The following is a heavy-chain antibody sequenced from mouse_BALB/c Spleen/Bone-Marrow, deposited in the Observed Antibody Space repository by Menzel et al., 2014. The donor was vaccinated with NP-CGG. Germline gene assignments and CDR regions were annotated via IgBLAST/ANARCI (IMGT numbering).Heavy chain of an antibody. CDR2: IRLKSNNYAT. CDR1: GFTFSNYW. V-gene: IGHV6-6*02. Sequence: EVQLQQSGGGLVQPGGSMKLSCVASGFTFSNYWMNWARQSPEKGLEWVAEIRLKSNNYATHYAESVKGRFTISRDDSKSSVYLQMNNLRAEDTGIYYCTVPFGPGFDYWGQGTTLTVSS. CDR3: TVPFGPGFDY. J-gene: IGHJ2*01.